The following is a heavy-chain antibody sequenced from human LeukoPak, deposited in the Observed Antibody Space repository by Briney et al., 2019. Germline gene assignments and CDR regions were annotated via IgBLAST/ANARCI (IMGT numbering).Heavy chain of an antibody. CDR2: ISGSGGST. Sequence: VGTLRLSCAASGFAFKNYPMNWVRQAPGEGLEWGSAISGSGGSTYYAESVKGRFTIPKENSKNTLYLQMHSLRAEDTALYYCAKGPYGDNGLVLGYWGTGTLVTVSS. CDR1: GFAFKNYP. J-gene: IGHJ4*02. V-gene: IGHV3-23*01. D-gene: IGHD4-17*01. CDR3: AKGPYGDNGLVLGY.